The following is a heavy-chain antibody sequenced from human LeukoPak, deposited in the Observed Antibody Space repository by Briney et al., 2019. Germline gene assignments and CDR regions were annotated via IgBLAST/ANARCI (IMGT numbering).Heavy chain of an antibody. CDR3: ARDLRKYDILTGYYVGYFDY. Sequence: SETLSLTCTVSGGSISSGSYYWSWIRQPAGKGLEWIGRIYTSGSTNYNPSLKSRVTLSVDTSKNQFSLKLSSVTAADTAVYYCARDLRKYDILTGYYVGYFDYWGQGTLVTVSS. J-gene: IGHJ4*02. D-gene: IGHD3-9*01. CDR2: IYTSGST. CDR1: GGSISSGSYY. V-gene: IGHV4-61*02.